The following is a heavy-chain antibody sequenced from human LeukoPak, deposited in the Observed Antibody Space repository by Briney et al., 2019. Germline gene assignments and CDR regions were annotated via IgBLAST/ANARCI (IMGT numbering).Heavy chain of an antibody. CDR1: AFTFSSYS. CDR3: ARGQTYYYDSSGYPAPFDY. CDR2: ISSSSSYI. D-gene: IGHD3-22*01. J-gene: IGHJ4*02. V-gene: IGHV3-21*01. Sequence: GGSLRLSCAASAFTFSSYSMNWVRQAPGKGLEWVSSISSSSSYIYYADSVKGRFTISRDNAKNSLYLQMNSLRAEDTAVYYCARGQTYYYDSSGYPAPFDYWGQGTLVTVSS.